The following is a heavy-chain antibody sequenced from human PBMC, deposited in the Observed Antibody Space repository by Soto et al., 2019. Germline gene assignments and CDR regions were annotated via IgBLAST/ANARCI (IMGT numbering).Heavy chain of an antibody. D-gene: IGHD3-10*01. J-gene: IGHJ3*02. Sequence: GGSLRLSCSASGFSFSSYAMHWVRQASGKGLEWVGRIRSKANSYATAYAASVKGRFTISRDDSKNTAYLQMNSLKTEDTAVYYCTRHEVTDAFDIWGQGTMVTVSS. CDR1: GFSFSSYA. CDR3: TRHEVTDAFDI. CDR2: IRSKANSYAT. V-gene: IGHV3-73*01.